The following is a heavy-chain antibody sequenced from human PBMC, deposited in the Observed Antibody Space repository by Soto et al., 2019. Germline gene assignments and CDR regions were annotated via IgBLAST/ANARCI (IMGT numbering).Heavy chain of an antibody. J-gene: IGHJ4*02. V-gene: IGHV3-23*01. D-gene: IGHD3-22*01. CDR2: ISGSGGST. CDR1: GFTFSSYA. CDR3: AKYSGGQVVGPQYYFDY. Sequence: GGSLRLSCAASGFTFSSYAMSWVRQAPGKGLEWVSAISGSGGSTYYADSVEGRITSSRENSKNTLYLQMNSQRAEDTAVYYCAKYSGGQVVGPQYYFDYWGQGTLVTVSS.